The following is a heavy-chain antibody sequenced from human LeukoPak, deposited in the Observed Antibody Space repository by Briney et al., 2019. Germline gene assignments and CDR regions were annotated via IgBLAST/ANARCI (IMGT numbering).Heavy chain of an antibody. CDR1: GGSFSGYY. V-gene: IGHV4-34*01. CDR3: ARVLPRSLSYFDY. CDR2: INHSGST. D-gene: IGHD2/OR15-2a*01. J-gene: IGHJ4*02. Sequence: SETLSLTCAVYGGSFSGYYWSWIRQPPGKGLEWIGEINHSGSTNYNPSLKSRVTISVDTSKNQFPLKLSSVTAADTAVYYCARVLPRSLSYFDYWGQGTLVTVSS.